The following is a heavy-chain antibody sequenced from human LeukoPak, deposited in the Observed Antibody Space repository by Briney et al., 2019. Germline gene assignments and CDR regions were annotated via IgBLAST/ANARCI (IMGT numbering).Heavy chain of an antibody. V-gene: IGHV4-34*01. J-gene: IGHJ4*02. D-gene: IGHD5-12*01. CDR2: INHSGST. CDR3: ARGRGGYDPLDY. Sequence: SETLSLTCAVYGGSFSGYYWSWIRQPSGKGLEWIGEINHSGSTNYNPSLKSRVTISVDTSKNQFSLKLSSVTAADTAVYYCARGRGGYDPLDYWGQGTLVTVST. CDR1: GGSFSGYY.